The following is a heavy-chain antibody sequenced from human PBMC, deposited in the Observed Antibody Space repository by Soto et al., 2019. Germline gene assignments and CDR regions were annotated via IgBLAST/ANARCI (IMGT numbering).Heavy chain of an antibody. CDR3: ARASVTTYYYYGMDV. CDR2: IYYSGST. CDR1: GGSISSYY. D-gene: IGHD4-4*01. J-gene: IGHJ6*02. V-gene: IGHV4-59*01. Sequence: SETLSLTCTVSGGSISSYYWSWIRQPPGKGLEWIGYIYYSGSTNYNPSLKSRVTISVDTSKNQFSLKLSSVTAADTAVYYCARASVTTYYYYGMDVWGQGTTVTVSS.